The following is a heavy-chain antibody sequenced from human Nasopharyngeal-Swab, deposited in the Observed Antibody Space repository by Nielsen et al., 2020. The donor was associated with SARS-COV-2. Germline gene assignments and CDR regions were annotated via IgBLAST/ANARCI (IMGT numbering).Heavy chain of an antibody. CDR3: ARGRWDLSEYFSH. D-gene: IGHD1-26*01. J-gene: IGHJ1*01. CDR1: GYNFLSYG. Sequence: ASVKVSCKSSGYNFLSYGISWVRQAPGQGLEWMGWISAYMGKTNYAQKFQDRVTMTTDTPTGTAYMELRNLRSDDTAVYYCARGRWDLSEYFSHWGQGTLVTVSS. V-gene: IGHV1-18*01. CDR2: ISAYMGKT.